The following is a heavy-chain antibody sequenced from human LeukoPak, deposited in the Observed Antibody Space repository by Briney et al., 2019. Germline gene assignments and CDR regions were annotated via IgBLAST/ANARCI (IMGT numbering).Heavy chain of an antibody. Sequence: HPGGSLRLSCAASGFTVSSNYMSWVRQAPGKGLEWVSVIYSGGSTYYADSVKGRFTISRDSSKNTLYLQMNSLRAEDTAVYYRARVVLDYYYGMDVWGQGTTVTVSS. CDR2: IYSGGST. CDR3: ARVVLDYYYGMDV. CDR1: GFTVSSNY. J-gene: IGHJ6*02. D-gene: IGHD3-10*01. V-gene: IGHV3-66*01.